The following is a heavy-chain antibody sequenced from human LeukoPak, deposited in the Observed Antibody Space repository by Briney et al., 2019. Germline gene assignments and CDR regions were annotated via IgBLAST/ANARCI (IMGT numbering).Heavy chain of an antibody. V-gene: IGHV3-23*01. CDR1: GFTFSSYA. J-gene: IGHJ4*02. CDR2: ITGSGDDT. Sequence: GGSLRLSCAASGFTFSSYAMSWVRQAPGKGLEWVSDITGSGDDTDYADSVKGRFTVSRDNSRNTLYLQMNSLRAEDTAVYYCARAGHGDYVLGLHFDYWGQGTLVTVSS. CDR3: ARAGHGDYVLGLHFDY. D-gene: IGHD4-17*01.